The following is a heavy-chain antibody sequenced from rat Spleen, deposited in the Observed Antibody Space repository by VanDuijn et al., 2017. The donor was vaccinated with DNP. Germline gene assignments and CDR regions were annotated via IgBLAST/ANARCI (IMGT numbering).Heavy chain of an antibody. Sequence: EVQLVESGGGLVQPGRSLKLSCAASGFTFSSYGMAWVRPAPTNGLEWVAAISPGGRNTYYRASVKGRFTISRENAKHTQYLQRDSLRSEDTATYYCARMAYYGYDGYYYFDYWGQGVMVTVSS. J-gene: IGHJ2*01. CDR2: ISPGGRNT. CDR1: GFTFSSYG. D-gene: IGHD1-7*01. CDR3: ARMAYYGYDGYYYFDY. V-gene: IGHV5S13*01.